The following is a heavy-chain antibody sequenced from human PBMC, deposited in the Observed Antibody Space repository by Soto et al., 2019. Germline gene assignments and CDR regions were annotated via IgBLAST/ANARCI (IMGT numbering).Heavy chain of an antibody. D-gene: IGHD6-13*01. Sequence: PGESLKISCKGSGYTCTNFWITWVRQMPGKGLEWMGIIYPGDSDTRYSPSFQGQVTISADKSISTAYLQWSSLKASDTAMYYCARQGAAAGTNYYYGMDVWGQGTTVTVSS. J-gene: IGHJ6*02. CDR1: GYTCTNFW. CDR2: IYPGDSDT. CDR3: ARQGAAAGTNYYYGMDV. V-gene: IGHV5-51*01.